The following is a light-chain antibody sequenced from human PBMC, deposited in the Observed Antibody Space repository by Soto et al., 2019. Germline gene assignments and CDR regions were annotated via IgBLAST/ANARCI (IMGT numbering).Light chain of an antibody. CDR2: STN. CDR1: TGAVTTGYY. V-gene: IGLV7-43*01. Sequence: QTVVTQEPSLTVSPGGTVTLTCASSTGAVTTGYYPNWFQQKPGQATRALIYSTNNKYSWTPARFSGSLLGGKASLTLSGVQAEDEADYYCLLYYGGQLGVFGGGTKLTVL. J-gene: IGLJ2*01. CDR3: LLYYGGQLGV.